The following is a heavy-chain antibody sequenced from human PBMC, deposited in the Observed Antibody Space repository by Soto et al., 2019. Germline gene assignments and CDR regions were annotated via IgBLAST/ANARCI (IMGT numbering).Heavy chain of an antibody. CDR2: IFHSGST. CDR1: GVSINSSQW. J-gene: IGHJ4*02. V-gene: IGHV4-4*02. D-gene: IGHD2-15*01. CDR3: TKYRRTDAEGYSFDY. Sequence: TSETLSLTCVVSGVSINSSQWWSWVRQPPGKGLEWIGEIFHSGSTNYNPSLKSRVTMSVDSAKNQFSLQLSSVTAADTAVYFCTKYRRTDAEGYSFDYWGQGALVTVSS.